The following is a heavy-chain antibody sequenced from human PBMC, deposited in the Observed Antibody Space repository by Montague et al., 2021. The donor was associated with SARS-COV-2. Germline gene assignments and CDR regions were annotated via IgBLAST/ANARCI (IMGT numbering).Heavy chain of an antibody. CDR2: IYHSGST. CDR1: GGSISSSNW. V-gene: IGHV4-4*02. CDR3: ALPTAGARLYP. J-gene: IGHJ5*02. D-gene: IGHD2-2*01. Sequence: SETLSLTCAVSGGSISSSNWWSWVRQPPGKGLEWIGDIYHSGSTNYNPSLKSRVTISLDKSKNHFSLTLNSVTAADTAVYYCALPTAGARLYPWGRGTLVTVSS.